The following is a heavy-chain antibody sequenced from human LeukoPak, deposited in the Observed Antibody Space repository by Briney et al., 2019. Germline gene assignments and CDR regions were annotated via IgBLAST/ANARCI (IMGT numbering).Heavy chain of an antibody. V-gene: IGHV3-21*05. J-gene: IGHJ5*02. Sequence: GGSLRHSCAASGFTFSSYSMNWVRQAPGRGLEWVSYISSSSSLIHCADSVKGRFTISRDNAKNSLDLQMNSLRVEDTALYYCARGGSGNSNWFDPWGQGTLVTVSS. D-gene: IGHD4-23*01. CDR1: GFTFSSYS. CDR3: ARGGSGNSNWFDP. CDR2: ISSSSSLI.